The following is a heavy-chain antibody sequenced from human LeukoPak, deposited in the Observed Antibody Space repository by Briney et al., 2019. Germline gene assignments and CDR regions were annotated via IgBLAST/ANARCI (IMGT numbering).Heavy chain of an antibody. J-gene: IGHJ3*02. D-gene: IGHD2-21*01. V-gene: IGHV3-23*01. CDR3: AKDQVISGSEASDI. Sequence: GGSLRLSCTASGFTFGDYAMNWVRQAPGKGLEWVSAISGNGVGTYYADSVKGRFTISRDNSWNTLYLQMNSLRAEDTAVYYCAKDQVISGSEASDIWGQGTMVTVSS. CDR2: ISGNGVGT. CDR1: GFTFGDYA.